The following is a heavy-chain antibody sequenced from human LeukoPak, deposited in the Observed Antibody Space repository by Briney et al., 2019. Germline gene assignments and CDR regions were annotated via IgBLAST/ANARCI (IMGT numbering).Heavy chain of an antibody. Sequence: AASVKVSCKASGYIFTGYYMHWVRQAPGQGLEWMGWINPNSGGTNYAQKFQGRVTMTEDTSTDAAYMELNSLRSEDTAVYYCVTFSGPDWYFLYWGQGTLVTVSS. J-gene: IGHJ4*02. CDR1: GYIFTGYY. D-gene: IGHD3-9*01. CDR2: INPNSGGT. CDR3: VTFSGPDWYFLY. V-gene: IGHV1-2*02.